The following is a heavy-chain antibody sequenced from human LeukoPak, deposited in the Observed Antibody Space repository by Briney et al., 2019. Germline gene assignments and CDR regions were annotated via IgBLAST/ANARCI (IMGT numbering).Heavy chain of an antibody. CDR2: INPNTGGT. D-gene: IGHD3-22*01. V-gene: IGHV1-2*02. J-gene: IGHJ4*02. CDR1: GYTFTGYY. CDR3: ARAPMIVVVFPPRLDF. Sequence: EASVKVSCKTSGYTFTGYYTHWVRQAPGQGLEWMGWINPNTGGTNYAQKFQGRVTMTSDTSISTAYMELSSLKSDDTAMYYCARAPMIVVVFPPRLDFWGQGTLFTASS.